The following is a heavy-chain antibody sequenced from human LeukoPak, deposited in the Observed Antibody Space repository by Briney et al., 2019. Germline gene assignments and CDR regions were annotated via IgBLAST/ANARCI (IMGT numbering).Heavy chain of an antibody. CDR2: MKQDGSDK. D-gene: IGHD1-26*01. CDR3: AKHHLSGSYSLFAY. Sequence: GGSLRLSCVASGFTFSSFWMTWVRQSPGKGLQWVASMKQDGSDKYYVDSVKGRFTISRDNAKNSLYLQMNSLRAEDTAVYYCAKHHLSGSYSLFAYWGQGTLVTVSS. J-gene: IGHJ4*02. V-gene: IGHV3-7*01. CDR1: GFTFSSFW.